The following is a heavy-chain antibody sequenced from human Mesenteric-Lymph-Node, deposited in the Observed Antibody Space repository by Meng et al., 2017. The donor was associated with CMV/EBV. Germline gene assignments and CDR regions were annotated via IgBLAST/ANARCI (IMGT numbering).Heavy chain of an antibody. J-gene: IGHJ6*02. CDR2: INPSGGST. V-gene: IGHV1-46*01. CDR3: ARVSVVVPAAMQKNVKPYYYYYSMDV. CDR1: GYTFTSYY. Sequence: ASVKVSCKASGYTFTSYYMHWVRQAPGQGLEWMGIINPSGGSTSYAQKFQGRVTMTRDTSTSTVYMELSSLRSEDTAVYYCARVSVVVPAAMQKNVKPYYYYYSMDVWGQGTTVTVSS. D-gene: IGHD2-2*01.